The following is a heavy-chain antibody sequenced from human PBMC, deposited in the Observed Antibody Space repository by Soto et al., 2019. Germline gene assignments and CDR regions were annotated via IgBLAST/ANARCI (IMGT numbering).Heavy chain of an antibody. V-gene: IGHV4-39*01. Sequence: PSETLSLTCIVSGESISSSSYDWGWIRQPPGKGLEGIGSIYYSGRTYYNPSFKSRVTISIDTSKNQFSLKLSSVTATDTAVYYCARQRTTVVTQAYFDHWGQGALVTAPQ. J-gene: IGHJ4*02. CDR1: GESISSSSYD. D-gene: IGHD2-21*02. CDR2: IYYSGRT. CDR3: ARQRTTVVTQAYFDH.